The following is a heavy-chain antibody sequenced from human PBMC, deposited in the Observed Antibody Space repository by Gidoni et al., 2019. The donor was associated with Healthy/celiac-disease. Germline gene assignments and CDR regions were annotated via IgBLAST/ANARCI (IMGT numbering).Heavy chain of an antibody. J-gene: IGHJ6*02. CDR2: ISYDGSNK. CDR3: AREKRGYSNDNYYYYGMDV. V-gene: IGHV3-30*04. Sequence: QVQLVESGGGVVQPGRSLRLSCAASGFTFSSSAMHWVRQAPGKGLEWVAVISYDGSNKYYADSVKGRFTISRDNSKNTLYLQINSLRAEDTAVYYCAREKRGYSNDNYYYYGMDVWGQGTTVTVSS. CDR1: GFTFSSSA. D-gene: IGHD5-18*01.